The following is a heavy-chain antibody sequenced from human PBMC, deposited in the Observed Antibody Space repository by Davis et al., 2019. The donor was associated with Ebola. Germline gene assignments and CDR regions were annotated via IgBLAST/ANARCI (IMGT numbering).Heavy chain of an antibody. J-gene: IGHJ4*02. CDR3: AREARSYLAYYFDY. CDR1: GYTFTSYA. V-gene: IGHV1-3*01. D-gene: IGHD1-26*01. CDR2: INAGNGNT. Sequence: ASVKVSCKASGYTFTSYAMHWVRQAPGQRLEWMGWINAGNGNTKYSQKFQGRVTITRDTSASTAYMELSSLRSEDTAVYYCAREARSYLAYYFDYWGQGTLVTVSS.